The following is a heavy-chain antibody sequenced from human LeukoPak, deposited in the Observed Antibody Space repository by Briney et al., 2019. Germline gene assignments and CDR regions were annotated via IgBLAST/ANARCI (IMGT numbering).Heavy chain of an antibody. CDR2: ISSSGSTI. CDR1: GFTFSSYE. CDR3: AKDQADCSSTSCYERGFDY. D-gene: IGHD2-2*01. V-gene: IGHV3-48*03. J-gene: IGHJ4*02. Sequence: GGSLRLSCAASGFTFSSYEMNWVRQAPGKGLEWVSYISSSGSTIYYADSVKGRFTISRDNSKNTLYLQMNSLGVEDTAVYYCAKDQADCSSTSCYERGFDYWGQGTLVTVSS.